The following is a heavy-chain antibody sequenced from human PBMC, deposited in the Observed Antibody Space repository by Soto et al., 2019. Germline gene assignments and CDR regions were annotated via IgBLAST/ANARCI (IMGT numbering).Heavy chain of an antibody. CDR3: AKDRGALRWSEEHYYFDY. CDR1: GFTFSSYG. D-gene: IGHD4-17*01. CDR2: ISYDGRNK. J-gene: IGHJ4*02. Sequence: GGSLRLSCAASGFTFSSYGMHWVRQAPGKGLEWVAVISYDGRNKYYADAVKGRFTISRDNSKNTLYLQTNSLSTEDTAVYYCAKDRGALRWSEEHYYFDYWGQGTLVTVSS. V-gene: IGHV3-30*18.